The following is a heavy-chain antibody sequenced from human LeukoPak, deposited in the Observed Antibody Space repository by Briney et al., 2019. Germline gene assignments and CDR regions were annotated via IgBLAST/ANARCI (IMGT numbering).Heavy chain of an antibody. CDR3: AKKRWLHSPFDY. V-gene: IGHV3-30*18. CDR1: GFTFSSYG. Sequence: PGGSLRLSCAASGFTFSSYGMHWVRQAPGKGLEWVAVISYDGSNKYYADSVKGRFTISRDNSKNTLYLQMNSLRAEDTAVYYCAKKRWLHSPFDYWGQGTLVTVSS. CDR2: ISYDGSNK. J-gene: IGHJ4*02. D-gene: IGHD5-24*01.